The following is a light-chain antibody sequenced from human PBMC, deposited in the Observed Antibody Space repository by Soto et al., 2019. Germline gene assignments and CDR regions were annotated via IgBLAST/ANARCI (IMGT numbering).Light chain of an antibody. J-gene: IGKJ1*01. CDR1: RSISSY. V-gene: IGKV1-5*01. Sequence: DIQMTQSPSSLSASVGDRVTITCRASRSISSYLNWYQQKPGKAPKVLIYDASKLESGVPPRFSGSRSGTAFTLNIYSTQHDDFANYYCQQYNAYSWTFGKGTKGDIK. CDR3: QQYNAYSWT. CDR2: DAS.